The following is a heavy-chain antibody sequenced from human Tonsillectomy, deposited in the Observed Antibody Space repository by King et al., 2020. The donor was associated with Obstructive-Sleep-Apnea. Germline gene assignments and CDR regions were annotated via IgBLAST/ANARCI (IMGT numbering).Heavy chain of an antibody. Sequence: VQLQESGPGLVKPSQTLSLTCTVSGGSISSGGHYWSWIRQHPGKGLEGIGYIYYSGSTYYNPSLKSRVTMSVDTSKNQFSLKLSSVTAADTAVYYCARGEETYYSDYWGQGTLVTVSS. CDR3: ARGEETYYSDY. CDR2: IYYSGST. CDR1: GGSISSGGHY. J-gene: IGHJ4*02. V-gene: IGHV4-31*03.